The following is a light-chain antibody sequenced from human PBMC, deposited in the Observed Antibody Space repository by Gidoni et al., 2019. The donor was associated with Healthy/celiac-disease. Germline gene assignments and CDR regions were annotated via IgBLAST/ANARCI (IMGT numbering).Light chain of an antibody. CDR2: DAS. J-gene: IGKJ2*01. V-gene: IGKV3-11*01. Sequence: EIVLTQSPATLSLSPGESATLSCRASQSVSSYLAWYQQTPGQAPRLLIYDASNRATGIPARFSGSGSGTDFTLTISILEPEDFAVYYCQQRSNWPPYTFGQGTKVDIK. CDR3: QQRSNWPPYT. CDR1: QSVSSY.